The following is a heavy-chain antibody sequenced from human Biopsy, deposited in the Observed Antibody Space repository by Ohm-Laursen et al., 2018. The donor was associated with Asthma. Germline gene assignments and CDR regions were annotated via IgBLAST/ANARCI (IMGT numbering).Heavy chain of an antibody. D-gene: IGHD2-8*02. CDR1: GYTFTHYA. CDR3: ARDGNWCRLRNCSPPGYWFDP. CDR2: INAGNGKL. J-gene: IGHJ5*02. V-gene: IGHV1-3*01. Sequence: ESSVKVSCKVSGYTFTHYAIHWLRQAPGQRPEWMGWINAGNGKLEYSGKFQGRVTITRDTSATTAYMELSSLTSGDTAVYYCARDGNWCRLRNCSPPGYWFDPWGQGTLVTVSS.